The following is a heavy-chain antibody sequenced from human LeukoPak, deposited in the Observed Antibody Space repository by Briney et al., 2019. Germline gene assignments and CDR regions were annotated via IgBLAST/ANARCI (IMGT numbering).Heavy chain of an antibody. V-gene: IGHV4-59*12. CDR1: GGAISSYY. CDR3: ARNDDSSGSI. D-gene: IGHD3-22*01. J-gene: IGHJ3*02. CDR2: IYYSGHT. Sequence: SETLSLTCTVSGGAISSYYWSWIRQPPGQGLQQIGYIYYSGHTNYHPSPKSRVTISVDTSRNQFSLKLSSVTAADSAVYYCARNDDSSGSIWGQGTMVTVSS.